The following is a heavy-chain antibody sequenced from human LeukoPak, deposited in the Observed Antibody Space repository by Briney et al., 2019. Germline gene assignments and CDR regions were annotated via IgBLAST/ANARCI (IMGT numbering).Heavy chain of an antibody. D-gene: IGHD4-23*01. Sequence: SETLSLTCAVYGGSFSGYYWSWIRQPPGKGLEWIGEINHSGSTNYNPSLKSRVTTSVDTSKNQFSLKLSSVTAADTAVYYCARGGGNSGFDYWGQGTLVTVSS. CDR3: ARGGGNSGFDY. CDR1: GGSFSGYY. V-gene: IGHV4-34*01. CDR2: INHSGST. J-gene: IGHJ4*02.